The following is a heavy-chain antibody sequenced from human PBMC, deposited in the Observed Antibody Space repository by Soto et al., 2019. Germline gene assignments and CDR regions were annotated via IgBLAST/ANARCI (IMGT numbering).Heavy chain of an antibody. CDR1: GYTFRNFG. V-gene: IGHV1-18*01. CDR3: ARENSYFDY. Sequence: QIQLLQSGAEVKKPGASVKVTCKASGYTFRNFGISWVRQAPGQGLEWMGWISAYNANPNYAQKFQGRLTMTADTSTSTAYMELRSLRSDDTAVYYCARENSYFDYWGQGTLVTVSS. J-gene: IGHJ4*02. CDR2: ISAYNANP.